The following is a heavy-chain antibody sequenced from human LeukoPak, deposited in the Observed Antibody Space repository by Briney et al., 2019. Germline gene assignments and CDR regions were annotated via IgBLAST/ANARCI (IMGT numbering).Heavy chain of an antibody. Sequence: PGRSLRLSCGASGFTFSSYGMHWVRQAPGKGLEWVAVISYDGSNKYYADSVKGRFTISRDNSKNTLYLQMNSLRAEDTAVYYCARLASSSTSSYGMDVWGQGTTVTVSS. CDR1: GFTFSSYG. CDR2: ISYDGSNK. V-gene: IGHV3-30*03. J-gene: IGHJ6*02. CDR3: ARLASSSTSSYGMDV. D-gene: IGHD2-2*01.